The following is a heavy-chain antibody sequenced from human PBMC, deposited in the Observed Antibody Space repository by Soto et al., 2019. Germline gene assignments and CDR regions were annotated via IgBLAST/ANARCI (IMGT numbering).Heavy chain of an antibody. Sequence: KTSETLSLTCTVSGGSVSSGSYYWSWIRQPPGKGLEWIGYIYYSGSTNYNPSLKSRVTISVDTSKNQFSLKLSSVTAADTAVYYCARFLGGASRGGWFDPWGQGTLVTVSS. CDR3: ARFLGGASRGGWFDP. D-gene: IGHD1-26*01. V-gene: IGHV4-61*01. CDR2: IYYSGST. CDR1: GGSVSSGSYY. J-gene: IGHJ5*02.